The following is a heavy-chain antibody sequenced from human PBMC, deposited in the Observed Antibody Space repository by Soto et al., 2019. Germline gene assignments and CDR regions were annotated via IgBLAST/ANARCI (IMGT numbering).Heavy chain of an antibody. D-gene: IGHD2-2*01. Sequence: QVQLVQSGAEVKKPGSSVKVSCKASGGTFSSYDISWVRQAPGQGLEWMGGIIPISDTTNYAQKCQGRVTITADESTSTAYMELSSLRSEDTTVYYCARSQGSSTSLEIYYYYYYGMDVWGQGTTVTVSS. CDR2: IIPISDTT. V-gene: IGHV1-69*01. J-gene: IGHJ6*02. CDR1: GGTFSSYD. CDR3: ARSQGSSTSLEIYYYYYYGMDV.